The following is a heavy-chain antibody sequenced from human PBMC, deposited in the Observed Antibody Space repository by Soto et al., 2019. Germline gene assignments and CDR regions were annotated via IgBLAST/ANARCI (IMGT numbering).Heavy chain of an antibody. J-gene: IGHJ4*02. CDR3: ARVGSSWELLRDY. Sequence: PSETLSLTCTVSGGSISSGDYYWSWIRQPPGKGLEWIGYIYYSGSTYYNPSLKSRVTISVDTSKNQFSLKLSSVTAADTAVYYWARVGSSWELLRDYWGQGTLVTVSS. CDR2: IYYSGST. CDR1: GGSISSGDYY. D-gene: IGHD1-26*01. V-gene: IGHV4-30-4*01.